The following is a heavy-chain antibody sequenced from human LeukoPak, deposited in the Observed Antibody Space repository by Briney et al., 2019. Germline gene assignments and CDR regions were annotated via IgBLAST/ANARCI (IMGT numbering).Heavy chain of an antibody. D-gene: IGHD3-3*01. V-gene: IGHV3-23*01. Sequence: PGGSLRLSCAASGFTFSSYAMSWVRQAPGNGLEWVSAISGSGGSTYYADSVKGRFTISRDNSKNTLYLQMNSLRAEDTAVYYCAKDFRNYDFWSGPFDYWGQGTLVTVSS. CDR3: AKDFRNYDFWSGPFDY. J-gene: IGHJ4*02. CDR2: ISGSGGST. CDR1: GFTFSSYA.